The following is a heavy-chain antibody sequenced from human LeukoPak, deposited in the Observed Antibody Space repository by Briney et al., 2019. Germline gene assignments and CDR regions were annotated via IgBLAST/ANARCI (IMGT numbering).Heavy chain of an antibody. V-gene: IGHV3-23*01. CDR2: ISGSDGST. CDR1: GFTFSSYA. CDR3: AKRTPEGYYDNSGYYYFDY. J-gene: IGHJ4*02. Sequence: GGSLRLSCAASGFTFSSYAMSWVRQSPGKGLEWVSFISGSDGSTYYADSVKGRFTISRDNSKNTLYLQMDSLRVEDTAVYYCAKRTPEGYYDNSGYYYFDYWGQGTLVTVSS. D-gene: IGHD3-22*01.